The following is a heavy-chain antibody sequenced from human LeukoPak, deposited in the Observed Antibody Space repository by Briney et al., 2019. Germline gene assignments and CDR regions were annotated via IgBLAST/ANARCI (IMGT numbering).Heavy chain of an antibody. CDR1: GFTSSSYW. J-gene: IGHJ4*02. V-gene: IGHV3-74*01. CDR3: TRVGYIDEGIDY. CDR2: ISGDGTAR. Sequence: PGGSLRLSCAASGFTSSSYWMHWVRQVPGKGLVWVSRISGDGTARNYADSVKGRFTISRDDAKNTVDLQMNSLRAEDTAIYYCTRVGYIDEGIDYWGQGTLVTVSS. D-gene: IGHD5-24*01.